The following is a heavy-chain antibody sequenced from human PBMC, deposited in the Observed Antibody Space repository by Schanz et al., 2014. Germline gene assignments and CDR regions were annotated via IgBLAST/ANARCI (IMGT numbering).Heavy chain of an antibody. V-gene: IGHV1-46*03. CDR3: AGAFDSSGYYFDY. J-gene: IGHJ4*02. CDR1: GGTFSSFG. CDR2: VNPSVRGT. D-gene: IGHD3-22*01. Sequence: QVHLVQSGAEVKKPGSSVKVSCKASGGTFSSFGINWVRQAPGQGLEWMGIVNPSVRGTHFAREFQGRVTVTSDTSTSTVYMELSGLRSEDTAVYYCAGAFDSSGYYFDYWGQGTLVTVSS.